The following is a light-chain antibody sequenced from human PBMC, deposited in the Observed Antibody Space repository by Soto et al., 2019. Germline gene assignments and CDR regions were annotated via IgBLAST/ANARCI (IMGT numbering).Light chain of an antibody. J-gene: IGKJ4*01. CDR2: GTS. Sequence: EIVLTQSPGTLSLSPGERATLSCRASQSVSSTYLAFYKQSHGQGPLILISGTSARATRIPVSFSGSGSGTDFTLTIIRLEPVDFDVYYCQQNCTSLTFGRGTKVDIK. V-gene: IGKV3-20*01. CDR1: QSVSSTY. CDR3: QQNCTSLT.